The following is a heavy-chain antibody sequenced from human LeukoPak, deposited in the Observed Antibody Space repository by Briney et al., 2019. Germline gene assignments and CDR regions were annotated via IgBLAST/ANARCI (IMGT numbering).Heavy chain of an antibody. V-gene: IGHV3-7*01. CDR2: IKQDGSEE. Sequence: GGSLRLSCAASGFTFTNYWMTWFRRAPGKGLEWVANIKQDGSEEYYVDSVKGRFTISTDNAKNSLYLQMNSLRAEDTAVYYCATPALDYWGQGTLVTVSS. J-gene: IGHJ4*02. CDR3: ATPALDY. CDR1: GFTFTNYW.